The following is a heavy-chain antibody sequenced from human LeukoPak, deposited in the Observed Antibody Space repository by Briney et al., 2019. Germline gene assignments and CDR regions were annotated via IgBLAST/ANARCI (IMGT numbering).Heavy chain of an antibody. CDR1: GFIFSDYG. D-gene: IGHD1-1*01. CDR3: ARWGGTRQYYFDY. Sequence: GGSLRLSCAVSGFIFSDYGFLWVRQAPGKGLEWVAVTRFDGSIKQYADSVKGRFTISRDDSKNTLYLQMNFLKSEDTAVYYCARWGGTRQYYFDYCGQGTLVTVSS. CDR2: TRFDGSIK. V-gene: IGHV3-33*01. J-gene: IGHJ4*02.